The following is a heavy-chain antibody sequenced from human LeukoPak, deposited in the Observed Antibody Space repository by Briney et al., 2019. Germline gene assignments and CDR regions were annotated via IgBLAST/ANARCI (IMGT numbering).Heavy chain of an antibody. CDR2: IKQDGSEK. CDR1: GFTFNSYW. Sequence: PGGSLRLSCAASGFTFNSYWMSWVRQAPGKGLEWVANIKQDGSEKYYVDSVKGRFTISRDNAKNSLYLQINSLRAEDTAVYYCARIYDSGTYYHFDYWGQGTLVTVSS. V-gene: IGHV3-7*01. D-gene: IGHD3-10*01. CDR3: ARIYDSGTYYHFDY. J-gene: IGHJ4*02.